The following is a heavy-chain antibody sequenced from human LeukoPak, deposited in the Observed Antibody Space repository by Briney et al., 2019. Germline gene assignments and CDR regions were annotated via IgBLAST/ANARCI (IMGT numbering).Heavy chain of an antibody. V-gene: IGHV3-30*03. CDR1: GFTFSSYG. J-gene: IGHJ4*02. Sequence: QPGRSLRLSCAASGFTFSSYGMHWVRQAPGKGLEWVAVISYDGNNKYYADSVKGRFTISRDNSKNTLYLQMNSLRTEDTAVYYCATENYYDSSGSHKTFDYWGQGTLVTVSS. CDR2: ISYDGNNK. CDR3: ATENYYDSSGSHKTFDY. D-gene: IGHD3-22*01.